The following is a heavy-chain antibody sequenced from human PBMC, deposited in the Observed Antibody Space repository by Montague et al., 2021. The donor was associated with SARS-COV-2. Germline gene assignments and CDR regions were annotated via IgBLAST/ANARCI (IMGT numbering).Heavy chain of an antibody. V-gene: IGHV4-39*01. J-gene: IGHJ3*02. CDR3: ARPLVRGVPKAFDI. Sequence: SETLSLTCTVSGGSITRSYYWGWIRQPPGKGLEWVGNIYYSGTTFIHPSLESRVTISVDASKNQFSLNLTSVTAADTAVYYCARPLVRGVPKAFDIWGQGALVIVSS. CDR1: GGSITRSYY. CDR2: IYYSGTT. D-gene: IGHD3-10*01.